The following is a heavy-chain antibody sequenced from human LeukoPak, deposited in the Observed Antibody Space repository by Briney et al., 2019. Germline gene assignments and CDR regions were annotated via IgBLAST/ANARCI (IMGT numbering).Heavy chain of an antibody. J-gene: IGHJ4*02. D-gene: IGHD3-16*02. CDR1: GFTFSSYS. CDR3: ARGASYVWGNYRLDY. Sequence: GGSLRLSCAASGFTFSSYSMNWVRQAPGKGLEWVANIKQDGSEKYYVDSVKGRFTISRDNAKNAVYLQVNSLRAEDTAVYYCARGASYVWGNYRLDYWGQGTLVTVSS. V-gene: IGHV3-7*02. CDR2: IKQDGSEK.